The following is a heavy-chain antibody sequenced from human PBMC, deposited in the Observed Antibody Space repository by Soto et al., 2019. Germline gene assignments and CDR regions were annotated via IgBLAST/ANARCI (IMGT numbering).Heavy chain of an antibody. D-gene: IGHD2-15*01. V-gene: IGHV3-11*06. Sequence: GGSLRLSCAGSGFTFGDSYMSWIRQAPGKGLEWLSYISPGSRYPAYADSVKGRFTISRDNAKRSLYLQMMSLTVEDTAIYYCVRGGGGGLFDPWGQGTMVTVSS. CDR1: GFTFGDSY. CDR3: VRGGGGGLFDP. J-gene: IGHJ5*02. CDR2: ISPGSRYP.